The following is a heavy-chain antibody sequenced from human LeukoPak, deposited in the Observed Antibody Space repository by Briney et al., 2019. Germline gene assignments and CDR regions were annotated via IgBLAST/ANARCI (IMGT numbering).Heavy chain of an antibody. D-gene: IGHD3-10*01. CDR1: GFPFSSHT. CDR3: ARDGSGSYYNPPTH. CDR2: ISTSSTFM. J-gene: IGHJ4*02. V-gene: IGHV3-21*01. Sequence: RSGGSLRLSCAASGFPFSSHTMNWVRQAPGKGLEWVSSISTSSTFMYYADSVKGRFTISRDNSKNTLYLQMNSLRAEDTAVYYCARDGSGSYYNPPTHWGQGTLVTVSS.